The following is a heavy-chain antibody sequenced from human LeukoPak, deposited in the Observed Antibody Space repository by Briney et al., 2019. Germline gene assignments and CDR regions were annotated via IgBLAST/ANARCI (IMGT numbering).Heavy chain of an antibody. CDR2: IRGKANNYAT. CDR3: TRNGGNSYYYYYMDV. J-gene: IGHJ6*03. Sequence: PGGSLRLSCAASGFTFSGSAMHWVRQASGKGLEWVGHIRGKANNYATAYAASVKGRFTISRDDSKNTAYLQMNSLKTEDTVVYYCTRNGGNSYYYYYMDVWGKGTTVTVSS. D-gene: IGHD4-23*01. CDR1: GFTFSGSA. V-gene: IGHV3-73*01.